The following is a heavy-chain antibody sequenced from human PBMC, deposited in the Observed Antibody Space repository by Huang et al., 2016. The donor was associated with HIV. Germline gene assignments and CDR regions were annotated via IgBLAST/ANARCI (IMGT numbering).Heavy chain of an antibody. J-gene: IGHJ3*01. V-gene: IGHV1-18*01. CDR3: ARDPYYSNRWKRNDASFL. D-gene: IGHD4-4*01. Sequence: QVQLVQSGGEVMQPGASVRVSCKASGYDFGSYGMSWVRQAPGQGREWLGWIGKDRRYTCAAQKVQGRVTMTTATSTTTTYMERRSLRSDDTAMYYCARDPYYSNRWKRNDASFLWGQGTMITVSS. CDR1: GYDFGSYG. CDR2: IGKDRRYT.